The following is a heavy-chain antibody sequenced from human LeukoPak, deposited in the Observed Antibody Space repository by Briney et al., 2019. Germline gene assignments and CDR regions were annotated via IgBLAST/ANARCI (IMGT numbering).Heavy chain of an antibody. J-gene: IGHJ4*02. Sequence: SETLSLTCTVSGGSISSYYWTWTRQPPGKGLEWIGYIHYTGSTNYNPSLKSRVTISVDMSKNQFSLKMSSVTAADTAVYYCARAGSSWPTGYYFDYWGQGTLVTVSS. V-gene: IGHV4-59*01. D-gene: IGHD6-13*01. CDR1: GGSISSYY. CDR3: ARAGSSWPTGYYFDY. CDR2: IHYTGST.